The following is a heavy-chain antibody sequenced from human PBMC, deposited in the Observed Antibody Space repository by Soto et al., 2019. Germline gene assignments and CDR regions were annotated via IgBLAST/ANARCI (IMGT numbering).Heavy chain of an antibody. D-gene: IGHD3-3*01. CDR1: GYTFTSYY. V-gene: IGHV1-46*01. CDR3: ARAGITIFGVVITPIDY. CDR2: INPSGGST. J-gene: IGHJ4*02. Sequence: ASVKVSCKASGYTFTSYYMHWVRQAPGQGLEWMGIINPSGGSTSYAQKFQGRVTMTRDTSTSTVYMELSSLRSEDTAVYYCARAGITIFGVVITPIDYWGQGTLVTVSS.